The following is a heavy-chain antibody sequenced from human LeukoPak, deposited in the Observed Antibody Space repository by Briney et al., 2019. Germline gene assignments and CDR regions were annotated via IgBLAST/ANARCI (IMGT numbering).Heavy chain of an antibody. Sequence: GGSLRLSCAASGFTFSSYGMHWVRQPPGMGLEWVAYIATDESHQYYGHSVTGRITISRDNSNNALYIQMNSLRAEDTAVYFCSRDIWPWHFDLWGRGTLVTVSS. CDR2: IATDESHQ. CDR3: SRDIWPWHFDL. J-gene: IGHJ2*01. D-gene: IGHD2-21*01. V-gene: IGHV3-30*02. CDR1: GFTFSSYG.